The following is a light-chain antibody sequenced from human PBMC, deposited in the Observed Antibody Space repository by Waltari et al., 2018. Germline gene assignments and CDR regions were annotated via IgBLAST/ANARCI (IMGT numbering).Light chain of an antibody. Sequence: QSALTQPAFVSGSPGQSITISCTGTSNDVGGYGYVSWYQQYPGQAPQLVIYEVSYRASGISTRFSGSKSGNTASLTISGLQAEDEADYYCSSHTSTVPHVFGTGTRVTVV. CDR3: SSHTSTVPHV. CDR2: EVS. V-gene: IGLV2-14*01. CDR1: SNDVGGYGY. J-gene: IGLJ1*01.